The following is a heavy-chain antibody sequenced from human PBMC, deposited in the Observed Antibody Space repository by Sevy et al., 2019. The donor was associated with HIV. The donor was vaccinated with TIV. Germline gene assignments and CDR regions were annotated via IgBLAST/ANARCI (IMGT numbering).Heavy chain of an antibody. J-gene: IGHJ4*02. Sequence: SETLSLTCTVSSGSITSLYWNWIRQPPGKGLEWIANIYYNGHINYNPSLKSRVTLSRDTSKDQFSLRLSSVTAADTAMYYCAGENAWGRGYSWGQGTLVTVSS. V-gene: IGHV4-59*08. CDR3: AGENAWGRGYS. D-gene: IGHD1-26*01. CDR2: IYYNGHI. CDR1: SGSITSLY.